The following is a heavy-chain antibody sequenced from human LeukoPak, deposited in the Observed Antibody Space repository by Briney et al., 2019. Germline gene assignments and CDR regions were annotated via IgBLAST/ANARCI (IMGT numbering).Heavy chain of an antibody. V-gene: IGHV1-24*01. D-gene: IGHD3-10*01. CDR2: FDPEDGET. CDR1: GYTLTELS. Sequence: ALVKVSCKVSGYTLTELSMHWVRQAPGKGLEWMGGFDPEDGETIYAQKFQGRVTMTEDTSTDTAYMELSSLRSEDTAVYYCATSGASGTFYYYYGMDVWGQGTTVTVSS. J-gene: IGHJ6*02. CDR3: ATSGASGTFYYYYGMDV.